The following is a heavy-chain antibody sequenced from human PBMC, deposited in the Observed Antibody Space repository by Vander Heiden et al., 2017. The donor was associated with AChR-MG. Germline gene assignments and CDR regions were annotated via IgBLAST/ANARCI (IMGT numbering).Heavy chain of an antibody. CDR3: ARALRGEAYGYDM. D-gene: IGHD5-18*01. CDR2: QRNKANRDTT. Sequence: EVQLVESGGGLVQPGGSLSLSCAASGFTFSDRYMDWVRQAPGKGLEWVGRQRNKANRDTTEYAASVKGRFTISRDDSRNSLYLQMNSLKSEDTAVYYCARALRGEAYGYDMWGQGTMVTVSS. J-gene: IGHJ3*02. V-gene: IGHV3-72*01. CDR1: GFTFSDRY.